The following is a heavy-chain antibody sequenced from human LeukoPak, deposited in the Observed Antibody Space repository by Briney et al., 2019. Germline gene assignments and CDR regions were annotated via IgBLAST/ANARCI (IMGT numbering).Heavy chain of an antibody. CDR1: GGTFSNYI. V-gene: IGHV1-69*05. CDR3: ARVDRYFFYMDV. CDR2: IVPLFNTP. J-gene: IGHJ6*03. Sequence: VASVKVSCKASGGTFSNYIITWVRQAPGQGLEWMGGIVPLFNTPNYAQKFQGRVTITTDESTHTSYVELRSLRSEDTAVYYCARVDRYFFYMDVWGKGTTVTASS.